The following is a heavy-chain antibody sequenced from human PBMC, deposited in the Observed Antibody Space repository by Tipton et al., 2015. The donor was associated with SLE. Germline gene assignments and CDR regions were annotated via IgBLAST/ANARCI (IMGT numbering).Heavy chain of an antibody. V-gene: IGHV3-23*01. J-gene: IGHJ1*01. CDR3: ASGGGIAAPRH. CDR2: IRGSGGST. D-gene: IGHD6-6*01. CDR1: GFTFSSYA. Sequence: SLRLSCAASGFTFSSYAMSWVRQAPGKGLEWVSGIRGSGGSTNYADSVKGRFTISRDNSKNTLYLQMNSLRAEDTAVYYCASGGGIAAPRHWGQGTLVTVSS.